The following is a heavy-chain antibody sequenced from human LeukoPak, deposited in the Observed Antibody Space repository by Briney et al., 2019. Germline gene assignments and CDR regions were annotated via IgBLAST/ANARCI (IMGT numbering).Heavy chain of an antibody. J-gene: IGHJ3*02. CDR1: GGSLSSYY. CDR2: IYYSGST. CDR3: ARAPLGRAGAFDI. V-gene: IGHV4-59*01. Sequence: SETLSLTCTVSGGSLSSYYWSWIRQPPGKGLEWIGYIYYSGSTNYNPSLKSRVTISVDTSKNQFSLKLSSVTAADTAVYYCARAPLGRAGAFDIWGQGTMVTVSS.